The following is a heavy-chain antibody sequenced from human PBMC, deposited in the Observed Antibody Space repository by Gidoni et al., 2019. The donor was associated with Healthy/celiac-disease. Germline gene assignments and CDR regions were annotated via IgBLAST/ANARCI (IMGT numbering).Heavy chain of an antibody. J-gene: IGHJ4*02. CDR2: IYYSGST. V-gene: IGHV4-39*01. Sequence: QLQLQESVPGLVKPSETLSLTCTVSGGSISSSSYYWGWIRQPPGKGLEWLGSIYYSGSTYYNPSLKSRVTISVDTSKNQFSLKLSSVTAADTAVYYWARRAAAGLFDYWGQGTLVTVSS. CDR3: ARRAAAGLFDY. CDR1: GGSISSSSYY. D-gene: IGHD6-13*01.